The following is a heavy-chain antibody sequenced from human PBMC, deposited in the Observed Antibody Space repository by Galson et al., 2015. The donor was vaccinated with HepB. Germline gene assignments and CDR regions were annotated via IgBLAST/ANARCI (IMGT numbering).Heavy chain of an antibody. J-gene: IGHJ6*02. Sequence: SVKVSCKASGGTFSSYAISWVRQAPGQGLEWMGGIIPIFGTANYAQKFQGRVTITADKSTSTAYMELSSLRSEDTAVYYCARGTRGYQLLSTPDYYYGMDVWGQGTTVTVSS. V-gene: IGHV1-69*06. D-gene: IGHD2-2*01. CDR1: GGTFSSYA. CDR2: IIPIFGTA. CDR3: ARGTRGYQLLSTPDYYYGMDV.